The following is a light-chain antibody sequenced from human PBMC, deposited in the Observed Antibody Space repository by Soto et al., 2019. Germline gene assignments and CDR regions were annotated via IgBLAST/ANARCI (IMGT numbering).Light chain of an antibody. CDR3: QQSYSTPIT. CDR1: QTISSY. CDR2: DAS. V-gene: IGKV1-39*01. Sequence: DIQMTQSPSSLSASVGDRVTITCRASQTISSYLNWYQQKPGKAPKLLIYDASSLQGGVPSRFSGSGSGTDFTLTIGSLQPDDFATYYCQQSYSTPITFGQGTRLEIK. J-gene: IGKJ5*01.